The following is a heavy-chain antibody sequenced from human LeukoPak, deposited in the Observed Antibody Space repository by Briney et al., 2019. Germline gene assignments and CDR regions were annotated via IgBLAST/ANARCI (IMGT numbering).Heavy chain of an antibody. CDR2: IWYDGTHE. Sequence: PGGSLRLSCSASGFTFRNYGMHWVRQAPGKGLEWVAAIWYDGTHEFYVEFVKGRFTISRDNSKNTLFLEMNSLRAEDTAVYYCAKDAEDFGDSYFDHWGQGALVTVSS. D-gene: IGHD2-21*02. V-gene: IGHV3-33*03. J-gene: IGHJ4*02. CDR3: AKDAEDFGDSYFDH. CDR1: GFTFRNYG.